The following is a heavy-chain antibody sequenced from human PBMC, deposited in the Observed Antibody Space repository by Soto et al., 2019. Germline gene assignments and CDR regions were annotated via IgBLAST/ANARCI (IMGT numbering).Heavy chain of an antibody. V-gene: IGHV3-23*01. CDR1: GFTLNYYA. Sequence: TGGSLRLSCAASGFTLNYYAINWVRQAPGKGLEWVSAITSTGDTYYVDSVKGRFTISRDNSKNTLYLQMNSLRAEDTAVYYCAKEIAASATLWLDPWGQGTLVTVSS. J-gene: IGHJ5*02. CDR3: AKEIAASATLWLDP. D-gene: IGHD6-13*01. CDR2: ITSTGDT.